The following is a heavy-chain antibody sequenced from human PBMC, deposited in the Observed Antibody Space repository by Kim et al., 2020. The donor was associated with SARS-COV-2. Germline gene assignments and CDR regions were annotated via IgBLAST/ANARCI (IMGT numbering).Heavy chain of an antibody. D-gene: IGHD3-10*01. CDR3: AREGSGWGPSFDAAIDY. Sequence: ASVKVSCKASGYTFTSYGISWVRQAPGQGLEWMGWISAYNGNTNYVQKLQGRVTMTTDTSTSTAYMELRSLRSDDTAVYYCAREGSGWGPSFDAAIDYWGQGTLVTVSS. CDR2: ISAYNGNT. CDR1: GYTFTSYG. J-gene: IGHJ4*02. V-gene: IGHV1-18*01.